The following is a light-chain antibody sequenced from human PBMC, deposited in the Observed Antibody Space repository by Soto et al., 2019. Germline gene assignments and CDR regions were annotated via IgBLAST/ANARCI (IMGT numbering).Light chain of an antibody. CDR2: SNN. J-gene: IGLJ2*01. CDR3: SSYTSSSTHVV. V-gene: IGLV1-44*01. Sequence: QSVLTQPPSASGTPGQRVTISCSGSSSNIGSNPVNWYQQLPGTAPKLLIYSNNQRPSGVPDRFSGSKSGTSASLAISGLQSEDEADYYCSSYTSSSTHVVFGGGTKLTVL. CDR1: SSNIGSNP.